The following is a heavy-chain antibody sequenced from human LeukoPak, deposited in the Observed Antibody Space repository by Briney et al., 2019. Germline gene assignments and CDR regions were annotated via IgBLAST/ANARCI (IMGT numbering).Heavy chain of an antibody. Sequence: GGSLRLSCAASGFTFSSYSMNWVRQAPGKGLEWVSSISSSSSYIYYADSVKGRFTISRDNAKNSLYLQMNNLRAEDTAVYYCARVSASFAFDIWGQGTMVTVSS. D-gene: IGHD2-2*01. CDR3: ARVSASFAFDI. J-gene: IGHJ3*02. V-gene: IGHV3-21*01. CDR1: GFTFSSYS. CDR2: ISSSSSYI.